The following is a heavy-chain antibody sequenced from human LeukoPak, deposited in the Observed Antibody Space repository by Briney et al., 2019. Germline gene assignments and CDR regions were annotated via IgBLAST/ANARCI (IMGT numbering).Heavy chain of an antibody. V-gene: IGHV1-2*06. CDR1: GYNFNHFY. J-gene: IGHJ6*03. CDR2: INPNSGGT. Sequence: ASVKVSCKASGYNFNHFYIHWVRQAAGPGLEWIGRINPNSGGTNYAQEFQGRVTMTRDTSISTAYMDLSSLRSDDTAVYYCALLRVANYFYYYMDVWGKGTTVTVSS. D-gene: IGHD5-12*01. CDR3: ALLRVANYFYYYMDV.